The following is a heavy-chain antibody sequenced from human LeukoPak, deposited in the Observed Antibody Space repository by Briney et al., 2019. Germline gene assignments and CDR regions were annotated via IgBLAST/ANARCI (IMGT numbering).Heavy chain of an antibody. CDR2: IWYDGSNK. V-gene: IGHV3-33*01. D-gene: IGHD2-15*01. Sequence: GGSLRLSCAASGFTFSSYGMHWVHQAPGKGLEWVAVIWYDGSNKYYADSVKGRFTISRDNSKNTLYLQMNSLRAEDTAVYYCARDHRRLVVAATQYYFDYWGQGTLVTVSS. CDR3: ARDHRRLVVAATQYYFDY. CDR1: GFTFSSYG. J-gene: IGHJ4*02.